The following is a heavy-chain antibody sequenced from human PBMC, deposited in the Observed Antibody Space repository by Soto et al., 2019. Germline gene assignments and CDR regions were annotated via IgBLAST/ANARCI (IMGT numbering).Heavy chain of an antibody. CDR1: GFTFSSYD. D-gene: IGHD7-27*01. CDR2: IGTAGDT. CDR3: ARGLTPGAFDI. Sequence: SLRLSCAASGFTFSSYDMHWVRQATGKGLEWVSAIGTAGDTYYPGSVKGRFTISRENAKNSLYLQMNSLRAGDTAVYYCARGLTPGAFDIWGQGTMVTVSS. V-gene: IGHV3-13*01. J-gene: IGHJ3*02.